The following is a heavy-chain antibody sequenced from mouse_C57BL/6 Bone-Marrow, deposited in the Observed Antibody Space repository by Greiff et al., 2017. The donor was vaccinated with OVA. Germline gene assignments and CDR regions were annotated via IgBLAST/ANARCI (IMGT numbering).Heavy chain of an antibody. CDR2: IYPGSGNT. V-gene: IGHV1-76*01. Sequence: VQLQQSGAELVRPGASVKLSCKASGYTFTDHYINWVKQRPGQGLEWIARIYPGSGNTYYNEKFKGKATLTAEKSSSKAYMQLRSLKSEDSAVYFCASSGQVLFAYWGQGTLVTVSA. CDR1: GYTFTDHY. CDR3: ASSGQVLFAY. J-gene: IGHJ3*01. D-gene: IGHD3-2*02.